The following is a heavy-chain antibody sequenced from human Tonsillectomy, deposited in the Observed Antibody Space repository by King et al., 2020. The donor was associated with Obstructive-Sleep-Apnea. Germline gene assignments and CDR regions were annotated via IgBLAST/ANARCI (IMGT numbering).Heavy chain of an antibody. CDR3: AKDLGEYFRVGAFDL. D-gene: IGHD3-10*01. CDR2: ISWSGDRV. J-gene: IGHJ3*01. V-gene: IGHV3-9*01. CDR1: RFTFDDCA. Sequence: DVQLVESGGGFVLPGRSLRLSCAASRFTFDDCAMHWVRQVPGKGLEWVSSISWSGDRVAFADSVKGRFTISRDNAKNSLFLQMNSLRREDTAFYYFAKDLGEYFRVGAFDLWRQETLVTVS.